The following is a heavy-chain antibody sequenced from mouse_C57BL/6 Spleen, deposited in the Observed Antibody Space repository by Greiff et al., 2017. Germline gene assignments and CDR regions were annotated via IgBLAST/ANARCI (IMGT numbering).Heavy chain of an antibody. V-gene: IGHV5-17*01. CDR1: GFTFSDYG. CDR3: ARLDGSRYFDY. CDR2: ISSGSSTI. Sequence: ELHLVASGGGLVKPGGSLKLSCAASGFTFSDYGMHWVRQAPEKGLEWVAYISSGSSTIYYADTVKGRFTISRDNAKNTLFLQMTSLRSEDTAMYYCARLDGSRYFDYWGQGTTLTVSS. D-gene: IGHD1-1*01. J-gene: IGHJ2*01.